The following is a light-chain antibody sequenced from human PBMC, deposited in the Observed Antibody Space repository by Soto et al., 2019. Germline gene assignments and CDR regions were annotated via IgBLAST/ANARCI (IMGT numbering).Light chain of an antibody. CDR1: QDISNS. CDR2: DAS. Sequence: DIHMTQSPSSLSASVVDIVTISCQASQDISNSLNWYQQKPGKAPKLLIYDASNLETGVPSRFSGSGSGTDFTFTISSLQPEDIATYYCQHCDSLPLTFGQGTRLEIK. J-gene: IGKJ5*01. V-gene: IGKV1-33*01. CDR3: QHCDSLPLT.